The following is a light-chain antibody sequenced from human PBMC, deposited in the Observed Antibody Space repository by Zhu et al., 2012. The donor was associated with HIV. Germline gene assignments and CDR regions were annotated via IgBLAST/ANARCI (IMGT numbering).Light chain of an antibody. CDR3: QKLNSYPLT. J-gene: IGKJ5*01. V-gene: IGKV1-9*01. Sequence: DIQLTQSPSFLSASVGDRVTITCRASQGIANYLAWYQQKPGKAPKLLIYTASTLQTGVPSRFSGSRSGIEFTLTINSLQPEDFATYYCQKLNSYPLTFGQGTRLEIK. CDR2: TAS. CDR1: QGIANY.